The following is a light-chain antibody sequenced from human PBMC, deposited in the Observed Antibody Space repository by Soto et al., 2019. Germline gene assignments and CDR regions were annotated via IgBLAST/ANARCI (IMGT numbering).Light chain of an antibody. J-gene: IGKJ4*01. CDR2: AAS. CDR1: QGITYY. CDR3: QHYNSAPLT. Sequence: DIQMTQSPSSLSASVGDRVTITCRASQGITYYIAWYQQKPGKVPKLMIYAASTLPSGVPSRFSGGGYGAEFTLTISSLQPADVDNYYCQHYNSAPLTFGGGTKVEIK. V-gene: IGKV1-27*01.